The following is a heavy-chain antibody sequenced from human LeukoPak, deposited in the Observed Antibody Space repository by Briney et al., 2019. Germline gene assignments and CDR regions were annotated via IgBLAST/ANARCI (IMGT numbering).Heavy chain of an antibody. V-gene: IGHV1-69*05. Sequence: GASVKVSCKASGGTFSSYAISWVRQAPGQGLEWMGGIIPIFGTANYAQKFQGRVTITTDESTSTAYMELSSLRSEDTAVYYCARTDIVVVPARNWFDPWGQGTLVTVPS. CDR3: ARTDIVVVPARNWFDP. CDR1: GGTFSSYA. J-gene: IGHJ5*02. D-gene: IGHD2-2*01. CDR2: IIPIFGTA.